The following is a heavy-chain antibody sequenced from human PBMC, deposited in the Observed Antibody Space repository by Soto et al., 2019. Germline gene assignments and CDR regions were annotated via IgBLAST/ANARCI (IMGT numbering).Heavy chain of an antibody. D-gene: IGHD2-15*01. J-gene: IGHJ6*02. CDR3: ARDFCSGGSCYSAYYYYYGMDV. CDR2: IWYDGSNK. Sequence: GGSLRLSCAASGFTFSSYGMHWVRQAPGKGLEWVAVIWYDGSNKYYADSVKGRFTTSRDNSKNTLYLQMNSLRAEDTAVYYCARDFCSGGSCYSAYYYYYGMDVWGQGTTVTVSS. V-gene: IGHV3-33*01. CDR1: GFTFSSYG.